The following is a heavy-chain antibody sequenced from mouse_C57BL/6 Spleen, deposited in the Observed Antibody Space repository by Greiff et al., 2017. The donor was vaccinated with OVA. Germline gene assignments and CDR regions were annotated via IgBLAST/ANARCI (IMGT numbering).Heavy chain of an antibody. V-gene: IGHV10-3*01. Sequence: EVTLVESGGGLVQPKGSLKLSCAASGFTFNTYAMHWVRQAPGKGLEWVARIRSKSSNYATYYADSVKDRFTISRDDSQSMLYLQMNNLKTEDTAMYYCVREGGANWDTWFAYWGQGTLVTVSA. CDR1: GFTFNTYA. D-gene: IGHD4-1*01. CDR3: VREGGANWDTWFAY. J-gene: IGHJ3*01. CDR2: IRSKSSNYAT.